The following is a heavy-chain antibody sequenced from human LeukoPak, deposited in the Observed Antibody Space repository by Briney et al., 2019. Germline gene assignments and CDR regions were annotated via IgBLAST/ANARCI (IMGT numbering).Heavy chain of an antibody. D-gene: IGHD4-17*01. V-gene: IGHV4-31*03. Sequence: SETPSLTCTVSGGSISSGGYYWSWIRQHPGKGLEWIGYIYYSGSTYYNPSLKSRVTISVDTSKNQFSLKLSSVTAADTAVYYCARGGPTTYAYWGQGTLVTVSS. CDR2: IYYSGST. J-gene: IGHJ4*02. CDR1: GGSISSGGYY. CDR3: ARGGPTTYAY.